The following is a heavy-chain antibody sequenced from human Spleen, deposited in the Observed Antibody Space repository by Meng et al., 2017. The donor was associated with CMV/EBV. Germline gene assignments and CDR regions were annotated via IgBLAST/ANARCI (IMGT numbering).Heavy chain of an antibody. Sequence: SETLSLTCTVSTYSISSGSYWGWIRQPPGRGLEWIANIYHSGNTFYNPSLKSRVTISVDTSKNQFSLRLRSVTVADTAVYYCASTKISIFGVVTFETASYNWFDPWGQGTLVTVSS. CDR3: ASTKISIFGVVTFETASYNWFDP. CDR2: IYHSGNT. J-gene: IGHJ5*02. CDR1: TYSISSGSY. D-gene: IGHD3-3*01. V-gene: IGHV4-38-2*02.